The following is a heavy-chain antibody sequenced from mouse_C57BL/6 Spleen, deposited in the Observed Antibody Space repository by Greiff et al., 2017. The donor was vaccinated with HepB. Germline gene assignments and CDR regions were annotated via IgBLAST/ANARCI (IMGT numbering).Heavy chain of an antibody. D-gene: IGHD2-3*01. J-gene: IGHJ3*01. CDR3: ARRDGYSAWFAY. Sequence: QVQLKQPGAELVRPGSSVKLSCKASGYTFTSYWMDWVKQRPGQGLEWIGNIYPSDSETHYKQKFKDKATLTVDKSSSTAYMQLSSLTSEDSAVYHWARRDGYSAWFAYWGKVTLVTVSA. CDR1: GYTFTSYW. CDR2: IYPSDSET. V-gene: IGHV1-61*01.